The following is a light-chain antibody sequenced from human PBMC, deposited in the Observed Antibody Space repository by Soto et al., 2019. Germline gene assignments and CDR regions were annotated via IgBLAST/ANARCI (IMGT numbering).Light chain of an antibody. CDR3: SSYTNFSLEV. CDR1: SSDIGAYNY. CDR2: EVS. J-gene: IGLJ2*01. V-gene: IGLV2-14*01. Sequence: QSALTQPASVSGSPGQSITISCTGTSSDIGAYNYVSWYQQHPGKAPKLMIYEVSHRPSGVSNRFSGSKSGNSASLTISGLQAEDEADYYCSSYTNFSLEVFGGGTKLTVL.